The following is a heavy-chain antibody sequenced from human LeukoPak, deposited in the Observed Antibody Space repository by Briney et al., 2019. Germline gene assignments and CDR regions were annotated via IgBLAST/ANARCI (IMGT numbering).Heavy chain of an antibody. CDR3: ARGYCSSTSCSGGAFDI. CDR2: ISSSGSTI. J-gene: IGHJ3*02. Sequence: AGGSLRLSCAASGFTFSSYGMHWVRQAPGKGLEWVSYISSSGSTIYYADSVKGRFTISRDNAKNSLYLQMNSLRAEDTAVYYCARGYCSSTSCSGGAFDIWGQGTMVTVSS. V-gene: IGHV3-48*04. CDR1: GFTFSSYG. D-gene: IGHD2-2*01.